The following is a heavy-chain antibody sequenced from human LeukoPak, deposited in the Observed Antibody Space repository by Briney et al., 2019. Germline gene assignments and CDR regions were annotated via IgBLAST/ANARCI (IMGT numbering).Heavy chain of an antibody. V-gene: IGHV3-23*01. CDR2: ISDNGGGI. D-gene: IGHD4/OR15-4a*01. CDR3: AKESGALGAPLYDY. CDR1: GFIFRNYA. Sequence: GGSLRLSCGASGFIFRNYAMSWVRQAPGEGLEWVSGISDNGGGIYYADSVKGRFTISRDNSKNMLYLQMNSLRAEDTAVYYCAKESGALGAPLYDYWGQGILVTGSS. J-gene: IGHJ4*02.